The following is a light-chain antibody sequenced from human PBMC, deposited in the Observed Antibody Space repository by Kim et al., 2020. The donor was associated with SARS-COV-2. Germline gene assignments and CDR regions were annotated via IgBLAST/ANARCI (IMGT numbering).Light chain of an antibody. CDR1: QDISNY. CDR3: QQYDNLP. Sequence: SLSAYVGDRVTITCQASQDISNYLNWYQQKPGKAPKLLIYDASNLETGVPSRFSGSGSGTDFTFTISSLQPEDIATYYCQQYDNLPFGQGTKLEI. V-gene: IGKV1-33*01. CDR2: DAS. J-gene: IGKJ2*01.